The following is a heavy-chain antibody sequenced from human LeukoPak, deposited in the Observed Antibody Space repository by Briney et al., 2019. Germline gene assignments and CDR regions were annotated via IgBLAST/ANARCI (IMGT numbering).Heavy chain of an antibody. J-gene: IGHJ5*02. CDR3: ARGYNWFDP. Sequence: SETLSLTCIVSGGSISSYYWSWIRQPPGKGLEWIGYVYYSGSTNSNSSLKSRVTISVDTSKNQFSLKVSSVTAAGTAIYYCARGYNWFDPWGQGTPVTVSS. V-gene: IGHV4-59*01. CDR1: GGSISSYY. CDR2: VYYSGST.